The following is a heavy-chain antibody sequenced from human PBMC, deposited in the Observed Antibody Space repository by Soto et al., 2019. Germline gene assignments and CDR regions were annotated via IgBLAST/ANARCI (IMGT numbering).Heavy chain of an antibody. J-gene: IGHJ6*02. CDR2: ISSSSSYI. V-gene: IGHV3-21*01. D-gene: IGHD3-22*01. CDR3: ARDPRLYDSSGYGNYYYYGMDV. Sequence: PVGSLRLSCAASGFTFSSYSMNWVRQAPGKGLEWVSSISSSSSYIYYADSVKGRFTISRDNAKNSLYLQMNSLRAEDTAVYYCARDPRLYDSSGYGNYYYYGMDVWGQGTTVTVSS. CDR1: GFTFSSYS.